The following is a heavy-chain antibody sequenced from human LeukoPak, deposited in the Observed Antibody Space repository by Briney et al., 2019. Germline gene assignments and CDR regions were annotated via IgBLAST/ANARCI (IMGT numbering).Heavy chain of an antibody. D-gene: IGHD1-1*01. V-gene: IGHV3-74*01. Sequence: GGSLRLSCAASGFTFSSYWMHWVRQAPGKGLVWVSRINSDGSSTSYADSVKGRFTISRDNAKNTLYLQMNSLRAEDTAVYYCARAGYNWNDVPDLYYYYGMDVWGQGTTVTVSS. CDR2: INSDGSST. CDR3: ARAGYNWNDVPDLYYYYGMDV. J-gene: IGHJ6*02. CDR1: GFTFSSYW.